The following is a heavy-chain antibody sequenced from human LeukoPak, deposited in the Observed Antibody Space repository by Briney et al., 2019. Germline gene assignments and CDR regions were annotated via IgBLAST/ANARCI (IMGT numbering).Heavy chain of an antibody. CDR2: ISGGGEST. CDR1: GITFSSYA. V-gene: IGHV3-23*01. D-gene: IGHD2-15*01. Sequence: GGSLRLSCAASGITFSSYAMNCVRQAPGKGLEWVSAISGGGESTYNADSVKGRFIISRDNSKNTLYLQMNSLRAEDTAVYYCAKGEGGYCSCSSCSTYFDYWGRGTLVTVSS. J-gene: IGHJ4*02. CDR3: AKGEGGYCSCSSCSTYFDY.